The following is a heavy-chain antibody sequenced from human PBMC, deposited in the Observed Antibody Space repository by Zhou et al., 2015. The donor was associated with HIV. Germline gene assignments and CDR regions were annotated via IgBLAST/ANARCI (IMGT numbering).Heavy chain of an antibody. D-gene: IGHD5-12*01. CDR3: ARSLGGNDGYWYFDL. CDR1: GYTFTSYG. CDR2: IIPMVGAA. J-gene: IGHJ2*01. V-gene: IGHV1-69*13. Sequence: QVQLVQSGAEVKKPGASVKVSCKASGYTFTSYGISWVRQAPGQGLEWMGGIIPMVGAANKAQNFKGRLTITANESTNTVYMELISLRFEDTAVYYCARSLGGNDGYWYFDLWGRGTLVTVSS.